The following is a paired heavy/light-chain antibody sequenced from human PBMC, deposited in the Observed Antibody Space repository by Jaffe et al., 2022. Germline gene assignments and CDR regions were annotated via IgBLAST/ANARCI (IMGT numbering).Light chain of an antibody. J-gene: IGLJ3*02. Sequence: QSVLTQPPSVSGTPGQRVTISCSGSSSNIGSNTVNWYQQLPGTAPKLVIYSNNQRPSGVPDRFSGSKSGTSASLAISGLQSEDEADYYCAAWDDSLSGWVFGGGTKLTVL. CDR2: SNN. V-gene: IGLV1-44*01. CDR3: AAWDDSLSGWV. CDR1: SSNIGSNT.
Heavy chain of an antibody. Sequence: QVQLVESGGGVVQPGGSLRLSCAASGFMFSSHGMHWVRQAPGKGLEWVAFIRYDRSYKYYADSVKGRFTISRDNSKNTLYLQMNSLRPDDTAVYYCAKDRPGYSTSWDLDYWGQGTLVTVSS. CDR1: GFMFSSHG. J-gene: IGHJ4*02. CDR2: IRYDRSYK. CDR3: AKDRPGYSTSWDLDY. V-gene: IGHV3-30*02. D-gene: IGHD6-13*01.